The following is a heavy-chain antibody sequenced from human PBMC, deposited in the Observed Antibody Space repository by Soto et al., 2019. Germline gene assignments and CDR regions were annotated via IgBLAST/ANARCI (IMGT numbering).Heavy chain of an antibody. Sequence: GGSLGLSCAASGFTFSSYAMTWVRQAPGKGLEWVSAIGTSGNSAKYADSVKGRFTVSRDNSRNTLYLQMNSLRADDTAVYYCTKDWSAAHWGQGTLVTVSS. CDR3: TKDWSAAH. V-gene: IGHV3-23*01. CDR1: GFTFSSYA. CDR2: IGTSGNSA. D-gene: IGHD3-3*01. J-gene: IGHJ4*02.